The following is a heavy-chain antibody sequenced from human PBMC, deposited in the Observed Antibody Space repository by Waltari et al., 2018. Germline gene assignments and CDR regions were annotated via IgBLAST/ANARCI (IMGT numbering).Heavy chain of an antibody. J-gene: IGHJ5*02. D-gene: IGHD6-6*01. V-gene: IGHV4-38-2*02. CDR3: ARDDRQLVGTLYNWFDP. CDR2: IYHSGST. Sequence: QVQLQESGPGLVKPSETLSLTCTVSGYSISSGYYWGWIRQPPGKGLEWIGSIYHSGSTYYNPSLKSRVTISVDTSKNQFSLKLSSVTAADTAVYYCARDDRQLVGTLYNWFDPWGQGTLVTVSS. CDR1: GYSISSGYY.